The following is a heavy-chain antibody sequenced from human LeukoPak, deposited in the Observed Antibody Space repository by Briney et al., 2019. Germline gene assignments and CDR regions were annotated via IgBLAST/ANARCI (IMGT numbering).Heavy chain of an antibody. Sequence: ASVKVSCKASGYTFTGYYMHWVRQAPGQGLEWMGWINPNSGGTNYAQKLQGRVTMTRDTSISTAYMELSRLRSDDTAVYYCARGAPYSGSYKFDYWGQGTLVTVSS. CDR1: GYTFTGYY. D-gene: IGHD1-26*01. CDR3: ARGAPYSGSYKFDY. CDR2: INPNSGGT. V-gene: IGHV1-2*02. J-gene: IGHJ4*02.